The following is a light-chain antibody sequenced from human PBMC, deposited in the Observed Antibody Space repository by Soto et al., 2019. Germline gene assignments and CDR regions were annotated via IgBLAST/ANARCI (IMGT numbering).Light chain of an antibody. CDR1: QTISSW. J-gene: IGKJ1*01. CDR2: KAS. Sequence: DIQMTQSPCTRCVSVGDRVTITCRASQTISSWLAWYQQKPGKAPKLLIYKASTLKSGVPSRFSGSGSGTEFTLTISSLQPDDFATYYCQHYNSYSEAFGQGTKVDIK. CDR3: QHYNSYSEA. V-gene: IGKV1-5*03.